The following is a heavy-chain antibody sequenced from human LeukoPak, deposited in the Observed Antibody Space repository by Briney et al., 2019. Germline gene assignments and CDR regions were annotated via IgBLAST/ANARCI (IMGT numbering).Heavy chain of an antibody. J-gene: IGHJ5*02. Sequence: ASVKVSCKASGYTFTSYGISWVRQAPGQWLKWMGWISAYNGNTNYAQKLQGRVTMTTDTSTSTAYMELRSLRSDDTAVYYCARDEARYSSGYYPNWFDPWGQGTLVTVSS. CDR1: GYTFTSYG. CDR2: ISAYNGNT. V-gene: IGHV1-18*01. CDR3: ARDEARYSSGYYPNWFDP. D-gene: IGHD3-22*01.